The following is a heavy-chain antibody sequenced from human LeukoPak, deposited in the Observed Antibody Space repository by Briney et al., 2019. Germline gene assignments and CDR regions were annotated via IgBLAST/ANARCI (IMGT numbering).Heavy chain of an antibody. CDR3: ARLKSGYDRDNWFDP. CDR2: IYPGDSDT. CDR1: GYXFTSYW. D-gene: IGHD5-12*01. J-gene: IGHJ5*02. Sequence: GESLKISCNGSGYXFTSYWICWVRQMPGKGLEWMGMIYPGDSDTRYSPYFQGQVTISADESISTAYLQWSSLKASDTAMYYCARLKSGYDRDNWFDPWGRGTLVTVSS. V-gene: IGHV5-51*01.